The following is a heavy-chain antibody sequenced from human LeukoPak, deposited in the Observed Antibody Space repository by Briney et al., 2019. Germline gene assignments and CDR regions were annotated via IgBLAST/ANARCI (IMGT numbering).Heavy chain of an antibody. J-gene: IGHJ4*02. V-gene: IGHV3-11*01. Sequence: GGSLRLSCAASGLTFSDYNMRWIRQAPGKGLEWVSSISRSGSTKYYADSVKGRFTISRDNAKNSLFLQMNSLRAEDTAVYYCARDRWDSSGYSYYWGQGTLVTVSS. CDR2: ISRSGSTK. CDR1: GLTFSDYN. D-gene: IGHD3-22*01. CDR3: ARDRWDSSGYSYY.